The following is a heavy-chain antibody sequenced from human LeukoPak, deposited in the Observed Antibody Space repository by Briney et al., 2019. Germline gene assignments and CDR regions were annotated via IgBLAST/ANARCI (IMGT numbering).Heavy chain of an antibody. CDR2: IYHSGST. CDR3: ARDPPGSGSYYDY. J-gene: IGHJ4*02. D-gene: IGHD3-10*01. V-gene: IGHV4-38-2*02. Sequence: TASETLSLTCTVSGYSISSGYFWGWIRQPPGKGLEWIGSIYHSGSTNYNPSLKSRVTISVDTSKNQFSLKLSSVTAADTAVYYCARDPPGSGSYYDYWGQGTLVTVSP. CDR1: GYSISSGYF.